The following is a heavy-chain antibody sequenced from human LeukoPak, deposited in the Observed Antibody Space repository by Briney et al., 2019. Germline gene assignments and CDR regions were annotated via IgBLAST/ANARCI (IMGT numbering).Heavy chain of an antibody. V-gene: IGHV1-18*01. Sequence: ASVKVSCKASGYTFTSYYISWVRQAPGQGLEWMAWISAYNGNTNYAQKLQGRVTMTTDTSTSTAYMELRSLRSDDTAVYYCARDYIRRFTMVRGVSFDFDYWGQGTLVTASS. D-gene: IGHD3-10*01. CDR2: ISAYNGNT. CDR1: GYTFTSYY. CDR3: ARDYIRRFTMVRGVSFDFDY. J-gene: IGHJ4*02.